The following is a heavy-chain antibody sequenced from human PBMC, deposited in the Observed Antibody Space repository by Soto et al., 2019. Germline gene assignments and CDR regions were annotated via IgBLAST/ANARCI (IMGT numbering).Heavy chain of an antibody. J-gene: IGHJ6*02. CDR1: GYTFTSYG. CDR2: ISAYNGNT. CDR3: ARFSDCSSTSCPYYYYGMDV. V-gene: IGHV1-18*04. D-gene: IGHD2-2*01. Sequence: GASVKVSCKASGYTFTSYGISWVRQAPGQGLEWMGWISAYNGNTNYAQKLQGRVTMTTDTSTSTAYMELRSLRSDDTAVYYCARFSDCSSTSCPYYYYGMDVWGQGTTVTVSS.